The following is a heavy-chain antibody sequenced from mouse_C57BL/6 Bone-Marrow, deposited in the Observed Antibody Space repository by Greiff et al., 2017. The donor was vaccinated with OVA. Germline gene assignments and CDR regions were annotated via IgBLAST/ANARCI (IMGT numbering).Heavy chain of an antibody. V-gene: IGHV14-4*01. CDR2: IDPENGDT. J-gene: IGHJ1*03. D-gene: IGHD1-1*01. CDR1: GFNIKDDY. CDR3: TTRYYGSSHWYFDV. Sequence: VQLKQSGAELVRPGASVKLSCTASGFNIKDDYMHWVKQRPEQGLEWIGWIDPENGDTEYASKFQGKATITADTSSNTAYLQLSSLTSEDTAVYYCTTRYYGSSHWYFDVWGTGTTVTVSS.